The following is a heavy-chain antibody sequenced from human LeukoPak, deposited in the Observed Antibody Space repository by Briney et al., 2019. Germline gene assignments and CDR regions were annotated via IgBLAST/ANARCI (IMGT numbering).Heavy chain of an antibody. V-gene: IGHV3-23*01. J-gene: IGHJ4*02. CDR1: GFTFSSYA. Sequence: GGSLRLSCAASGFTFSSYAMSWVRQAPGKGLEWVSAISGSGGSTYYADSVKGRFTISRDNSKNTLYLQMNSLRAEDTAVYYCAKSRAKTVTTATVDYWSQGTLVTVSS. D-gene: IGHD4-11*01. CDR3: AKSRAKTVTTATVDY. CDR2: ISGSGGST.